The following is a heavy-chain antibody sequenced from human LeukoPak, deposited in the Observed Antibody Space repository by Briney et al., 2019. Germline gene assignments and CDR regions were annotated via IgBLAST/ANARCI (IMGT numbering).Heavy chain of an antibody. CDR3: AREVSEGFDF. D-gene: IGHD3-22*01. CDR2: FGTRSTSI. CDR1: GFTFSSYS. J-gene: IGHJ4*02. V-gene: IGHV3-21*01. Sequence: GGSLRLSCAASGFTFSSYSMNWIRQAPGKGLEWVSSFGTRSTSIYHAGSVKGRFAISRDNAKNLLYLQMNSLRAEDTALYYCAREVSEGFDFWGQGTLVTVSS.